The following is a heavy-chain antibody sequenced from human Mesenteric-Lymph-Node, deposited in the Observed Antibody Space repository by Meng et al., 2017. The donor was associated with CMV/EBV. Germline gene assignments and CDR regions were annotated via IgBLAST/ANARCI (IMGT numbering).Heavy chain of an antibody. CDR1: W. Sequence: WVGWTRQQPGKALEWRTLISWDDDKRYSRSLKSRLTIARDASQNPVFLKMTDMDLEDTGTYYCVHQGASRDGLSVHYWGQGTLVTVSS. D-gene: IGHD5-24*01. CDR3: VHQGASRDGLSVHY. CDR2: ISWDDDK. J-gene: IGHJ4*02. V-gene: IGHV2-5*04.